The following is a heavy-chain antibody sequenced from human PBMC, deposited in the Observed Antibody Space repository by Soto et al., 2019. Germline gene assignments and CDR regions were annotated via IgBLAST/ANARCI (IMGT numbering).Heavy chain of an antibody. CDR2: ISWDGGST. CDR3: AKDSGYNLDYGMDV. Sequence: PGGSLRLSCAASGFTFDDYTMHWVRQAPGKGLEWVSLISWDGGSTYYADSVKGRFTISRDNSKNSLYLQMNSLRTEDTALYYCAKDSGYNLDYGMDVWGQGTTVTVSS. D-gene: IGHD5-12*01. V-gene: IGHV3-43*01. CDR1: GFTFDDYT. J-gene: IGHJ6*02.